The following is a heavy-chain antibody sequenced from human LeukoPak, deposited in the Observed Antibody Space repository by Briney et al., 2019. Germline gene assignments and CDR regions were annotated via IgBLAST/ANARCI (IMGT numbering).Heavy chain of an antibody. J-gene: IGHJ4*02. CDR2: VNPSSGIT. CDR3: ARGNARSWYFLY. CDR1: GYTFSDYY. V-gene: IGHV1-2*06. Sequence: ASVKVSCKASGYTFSDYYMHWVRQAPGQGPDWMGRVNPSSGITNYAQSFQGRVTMTRDTSISTAYMELSGLTSDDTALYYCARGNARSWYFLYWGQGTLVTVSS. D-gene: IGHD6-13*01.